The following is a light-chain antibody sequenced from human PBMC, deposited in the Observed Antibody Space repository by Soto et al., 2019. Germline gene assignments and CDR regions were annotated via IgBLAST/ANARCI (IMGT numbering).Light chain of an antibody. CDR3: ISYAGIDILV. CDR2: DVN. CDR1: SSDIGAYDY. V-gene: IGLV2-8*01. Sequence: QSALTQPTSASGSPGQSVTISCTGTSSDIGAYDYVSWFQQHPGKAPKLIIYDVNKRPSGVPDRFSASKSGTTASLTVSGLQAEDEADYYCISYAGIDILVFGGGTKLTVL. J-gene: IGLJ2*01.